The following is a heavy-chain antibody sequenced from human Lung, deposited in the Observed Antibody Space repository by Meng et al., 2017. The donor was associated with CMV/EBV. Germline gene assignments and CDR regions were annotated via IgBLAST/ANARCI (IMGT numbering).Heavy chain of an antibody. D-gene: IGHD6-19*01. CDR2: IYHSGST. Sequence: QVQLQESGSGLVKPSGTLSLPCAVSGGSISSSNWWSWVRQPPGKGLEWIGEIYHSGSTNYNPSLKSRVTISVDKSKNQFSLKLSSVTAADTAVHYCASFPPPGKQWLVTDYWGQGTLVTVSS. CDR3: ASFPPPGKQWLVTDY. J-gene: IGHJ4*02. V-gene: IGHV4-4*02. CDR1: GGSISSSNW.